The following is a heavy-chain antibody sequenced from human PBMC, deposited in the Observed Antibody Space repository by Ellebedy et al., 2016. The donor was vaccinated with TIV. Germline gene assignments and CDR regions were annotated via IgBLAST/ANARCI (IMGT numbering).Heavy chain of an antibody. CDR2: SHYIGNT. V-gene: IGHV4-59*02. Sequence: SETLSLXCNVSGDSVKFYFWSWVRQSPGKGLEWIGYSHYIGNTQYNPSLKSRVSMSVDKSTNQCFLHLSSVTAADTAVYYCAGGSSSYSPFDTWGQGTLVTVSS. D-gene: IGHD4-11*01. CDR1: GDSVKFYF. J-gene: IGHJ5*02. CDR3: AGGSSSYSPFDT.